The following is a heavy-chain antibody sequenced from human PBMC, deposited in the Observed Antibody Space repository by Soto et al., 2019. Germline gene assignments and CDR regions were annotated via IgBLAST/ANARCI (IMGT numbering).Heavy chain of an antibody. CDR1: GYTFLSYS. D-gene: IGHD3-10*01. Sequence: ASVKVSCKXSGYTFLSYSITWVRQAPGQGLEWMGWIDTYTGNTNYEQKFQGRVTMTTDSSTSTAYMELRSLISDDSAIYYCAREYTLADNYGLDVWGQGTTVTVSS. CDR2: IDTYTGNT. J-gene: IGHJ6*02. V-gene: IGHV1-18*01. CDR3: AREYTLADNYGLDV.